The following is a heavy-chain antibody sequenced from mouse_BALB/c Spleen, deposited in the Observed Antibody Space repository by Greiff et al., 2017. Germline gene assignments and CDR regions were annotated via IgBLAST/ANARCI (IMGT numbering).Heavy chain of an antibody. CDR3: ARHDGNYDSCLAY. V-gene: IGHV5-6*01. D-gene: IGHD2-1*01. CDR1: GFTFSSYG. J-gene: IGHJ3*01. Sequence: EVKLMESGGDLVKPGGSLKLSCAASGFTFSSYGMSWVRQTPDKRLEWVATISSGGSYTYYPDSVKGRFTISSDNAKNTLYLQMSSLKSEDTAMYYCARHDGNYDSCLAYWGQGTLVTVSA. CDR2: ISSGGSYT.